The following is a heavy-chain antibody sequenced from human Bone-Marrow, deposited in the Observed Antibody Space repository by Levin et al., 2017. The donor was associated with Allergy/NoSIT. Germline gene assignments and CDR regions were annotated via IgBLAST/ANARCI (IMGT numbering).Heavy chain of an antibody. Sequence: SETLSLNCTVSSGSITTSPSYWGWIRQPPGKGLEWIGSIYYSGRYGGTTYYNPSLKSRVTISVDTSKNQFSLKLSSVTAADTAVYYCARHPGAYCSSPSCYTGGTFDYWGQGTLVTLSS. D-gene: IGHD2-2*02. J-gene: IGHJ4*02. V-gene: IGHV4-39*01. CDR3: ARHPGAYCSSPSCYTGGTFDY. CDR1: SGSITTSPSY. CDR2: IYYSGRYGGTT.